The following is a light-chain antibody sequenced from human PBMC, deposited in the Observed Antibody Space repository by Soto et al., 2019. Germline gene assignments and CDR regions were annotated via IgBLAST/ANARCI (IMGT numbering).Light chain of an antibody. CDR1: QSISDW. J-gene: IGKJ1*01. V-gene: IGKV1-5*03. CDR3: QYYDSYSWT. Sequence: DIQMTQSPSTLSASVGDRVTITCRASQSISDWLAWYQQKPGKAPKFQIYKASNLESGVPSRFSGSGSGTEFTLTISSVQPDYFATYYCQYYDSYSWTFGQGTKVEIK. CDR2: KAS.